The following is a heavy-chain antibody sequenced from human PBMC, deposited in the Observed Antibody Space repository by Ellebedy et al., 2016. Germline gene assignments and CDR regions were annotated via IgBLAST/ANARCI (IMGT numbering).Heavy chain of an antibody. CDR3: ARGPTDYGDYDGDY. J-gene: IGHJ4*02. CDR2: IIPILGIA. Sequence: SVKVSXXASGGTFSSYAISWVRQAPGQGLEWMGRIIPILGIANYAQKFQGRVTITADKSTSTAYMELSSLRSEDTAVYYCARGPTDYGDYDGDYWGQGTLVTVSS. CDR1: GGTFSSYA. V-gene: IGHV1-69*04. D-gene: IGHD4-17*01.